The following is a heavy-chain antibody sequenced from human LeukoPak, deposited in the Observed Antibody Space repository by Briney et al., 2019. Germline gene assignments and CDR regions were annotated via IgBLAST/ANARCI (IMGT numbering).Heavy chain of an antibody. V-gene: IGHV4-61*02. CDR2: INASGST. CDR3: ARGMAVAYDYNWFDP. D-gene: IGHD5-12*01. Sequence: PSQTLPLTCTVSGGSISSGNYYWRWLRQPAGKGLEWLGRINASGSTRFNPSLKSRVTMSVDTSKNQFSLKLSSVTAADTAVYFCARGMAVAYDYNWFDPWGQGTLVTVSS. CDR1: GGSISSGNYY. J-gene: IGHJ5*02.